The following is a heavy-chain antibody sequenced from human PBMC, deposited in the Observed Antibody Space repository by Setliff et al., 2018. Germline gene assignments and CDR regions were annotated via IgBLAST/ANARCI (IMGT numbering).Heavy chain of an antibody. D-gene: IGHD6-13*01. CDR3: ARGGLAAAGRKGVFEH. CDR2: IHPGGGSS. Sequence: ASVQVSCQASGYSLSSYYMHWVRQAPGQGPEWMGIIHPGGGSSSSVQKFQGRVTMTRDTSTSTVHMELSSLTSEDTAIYYCARGGLAAAGRKGVFEHWGQGTLVTVSS. J-gene: IGHJ4*02. V-gene: IGHV1-46*01. CDR1: GYSLSSYY.